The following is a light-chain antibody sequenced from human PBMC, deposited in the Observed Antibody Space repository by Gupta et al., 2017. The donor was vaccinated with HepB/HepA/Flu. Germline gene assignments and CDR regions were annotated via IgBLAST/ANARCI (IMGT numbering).Light chain of an antibody. CDR2: EDI. V-gene: IGLV3-10*01. CDR1: TVPNKS. J-gene: IGLJ2*01. CDR3: YSTDSTGHTI. Sequence: RAPSVSVSPGQTARITCSADTVPNKSVSWYQQKSGQAPVLAIYEDIKRPSGFPERFSGSSAGTVATLTINGAQREDEADYYCYSTDSTGHTIFGGGTKLTVL.